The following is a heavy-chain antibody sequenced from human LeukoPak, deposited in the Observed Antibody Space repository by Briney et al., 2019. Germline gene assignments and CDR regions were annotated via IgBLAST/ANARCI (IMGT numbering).Heavy chain of an antibody. Sequence: SETLSLTCAVSGGSISSSNWWSWVRQPPGKGLEWIGEIYHSGSTNYNPSLKSRVTISVDKSKNQFSLKLSSVTAANTAVYYCATADLDSSGCFDYWGQGTLVTVSS. D-gene: IGHD3-22*01. J-gene: IGHJ4*02. CDR1: GGSISSSNW. CDR2: IYHSGST. V-gene: IGHV4-4*02. CDR3: ATADLDSSGCFDY.